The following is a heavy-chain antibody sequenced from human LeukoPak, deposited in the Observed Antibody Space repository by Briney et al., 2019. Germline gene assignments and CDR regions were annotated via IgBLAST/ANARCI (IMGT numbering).Heavy chain of an antibody. D-gene: IGHD3-10*01. CDR2: IWFDGSNK. V-gene: IGHV3-33*01. Sequence: PGGSLRLSCAASGFRFSGFSMHWVREVPGKGLEWATLIWFDGSNKYYADSVKGRFTVSRDNSKNTLYLQMDGLRAEDTAVYYCARGRGSSTHLFDSWGQGTLVTVSS. J-gene: IGHJ5*01. CDR3: ARGRGSSTHLFDS. CDR1: GFRFSGFS.